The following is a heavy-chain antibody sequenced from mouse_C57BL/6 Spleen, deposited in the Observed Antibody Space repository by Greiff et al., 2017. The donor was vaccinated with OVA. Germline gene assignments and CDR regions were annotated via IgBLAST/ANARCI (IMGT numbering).Heavy chain of an antibody. CDR3: ARSLITTVVADFDY. D-gene: IGHD1-1*01. CDR1: GYTFTSCW. V-gene: IGHV1-69*01. CDR2: IDPSDSYT. J-gene: IGHJ2*01. Sequence: VQLQQPGAELVMPGASVKLSCKASGYTFTSCWMHWVKQRPGQGLEWIGEIDPSDSYTNYNQKFKGKSTLTVDKSSSTAYMQLSSLTSEDSAVYYCARSLITTVVADFDYWGQGTTLTVSS.